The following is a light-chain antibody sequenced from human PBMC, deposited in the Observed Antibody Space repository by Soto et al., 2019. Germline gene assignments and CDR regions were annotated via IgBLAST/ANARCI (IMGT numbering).Light chain of an antibody. V-gene: IGLV2-14*01. J-gene: IGLJ1*01. CDR3: SSYTSSSPYV. CDR1: SSYVGGYNY. CDR2: EVS. Sequence: QSALTQPASVSVSPGQSITISCTGTSSYVGGYNYVSWYQQHPGKAPKLMIYEVSNRPSGVSNRFSGSKSGNTASLTISGIQAEDEADYYCSSYTSSSPYVFGTGTKLTVL.